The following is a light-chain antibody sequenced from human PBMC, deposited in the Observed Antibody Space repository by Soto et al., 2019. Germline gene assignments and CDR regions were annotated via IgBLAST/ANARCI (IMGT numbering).Light chain of an antibody. V-gene: IGKV3-15*01. CDR3: QQYNNLPRT. J-gene: IGKJ1*01. CDR1: QSVSSN. CDR2: GAS. Sequence: EIVMTQSPATLSVSPGERATLSCRASQSVSSNLAWYQQKPGQAPRLLIYGASTRATGIPARFSGSGSGTDYTLTIRSLQSEDFAVYYCQQYNNLPRTVGQGTKVEIK.